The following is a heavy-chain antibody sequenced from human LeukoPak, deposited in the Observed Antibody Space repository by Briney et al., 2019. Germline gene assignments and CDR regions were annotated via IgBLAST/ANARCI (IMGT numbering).Heavy chain of an antibody. Sequence: GESLEISCKGSGYTFSSYWIDWVRQTPGKGLEWMGIIYPGDSDTRYSPSLQGQVTISVDTSIGTAYLQSSSAEATAIAIYYCARQNDFSLDDWGQGTLLTVSS. CDR3: ARQNDFSLDD. CDR1: GYTFSSYW. J-gene: IGHJ4*02. CDR2: IYPGDSDT. V-gene: IGHV5-51*01. D-gene: IGHD3-3*01.